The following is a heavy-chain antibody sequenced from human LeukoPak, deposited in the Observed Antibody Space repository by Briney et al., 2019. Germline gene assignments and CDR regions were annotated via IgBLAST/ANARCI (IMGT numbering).Heavy chain of an antibody. V-gene: IGHV3-23*01. J-gene: IGHJ4*02. CDR2: IRGSGDIT. Sequence: PGGSLRLSCAASGFTFSSYGMSWVRQAPGKGLEGVSDIRGSGDITFYADSVKGRFTISRDNSKNTLYLQMNSLRAEDTAVYYCAKLTYGSGTYGAFDYWGQGTLVTVST. CDR3: AKLTYGSGTYGAFDY. D-gene: IGHD3-10*01. CDR1: GFTFSSYG.